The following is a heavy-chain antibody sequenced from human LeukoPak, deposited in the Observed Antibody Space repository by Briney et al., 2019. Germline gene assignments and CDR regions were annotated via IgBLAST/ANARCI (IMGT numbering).Heavy chain of an antibody. D-gene: IGHD1-26*01. CDR1: GFTFSSYW. V-gene: IGHV3-7*01. Sequence: PGGSLRLSCAASGFTFSSYWMSWVRQAPGKGLEWVANIKQDGSEKYYVDSVKGRFTISRDNAKNSLYLQMNSLRAEDTAVYYCARDKGWELQDGIDYWGQGTLVTVSS. J-gene: IGHJ4*02. CDR3: ARDKGWELQDGIDY. CDR2: IKQDGSEK.